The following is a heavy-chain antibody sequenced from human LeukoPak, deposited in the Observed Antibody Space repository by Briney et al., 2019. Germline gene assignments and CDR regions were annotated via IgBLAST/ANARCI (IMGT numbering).Heavy chain of an antibody. CDR3: ARRAGAYSHPYDY. V-gene: IGHV3-23*01. Sequence: GGSLRLSCAASGFTFSSYGMSWVRQAPGKGLEWVSAITGSGDITYYADYVKGRFTISRDNSNNTLYLQMNSLRAEDTALYYCARRAGAYSHPYDYWGQGTLVTVSS. CDR1: GFTFSSYG. D-gene: IGHD4/OR15-4a*01. CDR2: ITGSGDIT. J-gene: IGHJ4*02.